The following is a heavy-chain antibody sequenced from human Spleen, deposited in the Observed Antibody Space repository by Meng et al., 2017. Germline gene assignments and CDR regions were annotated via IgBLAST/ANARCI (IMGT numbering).Heavy chain of an antibody. CDR3: AKGGGGDFTSHGMDV. Sequence: GESLKISCAASGFTFSDYYMSWIRQAPGKGLEWVSYISSSGSTIYYADSVKGRFTISRDNAKNSLYLQMNSLRAEDTALYYCAKGGGGDFTSHGMDVCGQGTTVTVYS. V-gene: IGHV3-11*01. CDR2: ISSSGSTI. D-gene: IGHD2-21*02. CDR1: GFTFSDYY. J-gene: IGHJ6*02.